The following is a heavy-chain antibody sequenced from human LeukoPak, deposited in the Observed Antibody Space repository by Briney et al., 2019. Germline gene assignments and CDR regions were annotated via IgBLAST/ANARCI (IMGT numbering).Heavy chain of an antibody. CDR1: GFTFSDYY. Sequence: GGSLRLSCAASGFTFSDYYMSWIRQAPGKGLEWVSYISSSGSIIYYADSVKGRFTISRDNAKNSLYLQMNSLRAEDTAVYYCARRRDSGSLQHFDYWGQGTLVTISS. CDR2: ISSSGSII. V-gene: IGHV3-11*01. CDR3: ARRRDSGSLQHFDY. J-gene: IGHJ4*02. D-gene: IGHD1-26*01.